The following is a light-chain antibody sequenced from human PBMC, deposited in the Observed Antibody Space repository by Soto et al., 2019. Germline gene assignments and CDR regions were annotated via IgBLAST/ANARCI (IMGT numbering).Light chain of an antibody. CDR3: QQYGTYHP. CDR2: KAA. CDR1: QSINSW. Sequence: DIQMTQSPSTLSASVGDRVTITCRASQSINSWLAWYQQKPGKAPKLQIYKAASLESGVQPRFSGGESGKEFTLTLSSRQTDVFASYCWQQYGTYHPFGQGTRLELK. V-gene: IGKV1-5*03. J-gene: IGKJ2*01.